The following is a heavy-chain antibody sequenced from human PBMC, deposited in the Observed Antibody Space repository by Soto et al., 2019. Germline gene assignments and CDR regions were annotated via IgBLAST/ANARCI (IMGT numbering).Heavy chain of an antibody. D-gene: IGHD1-1*01. CDR3: ARSHVPTLEPSYYFDY. CDR2: IIPIFGTA. Sequence: GASVKVSCKASGGTFSSYAISWVRQAPGQGLEWMGGIIPIFGTANYAQKFQGRVTITADESTSTAYTELSSLRSEDTAVYYCARSHVPTLEPSYYFDYWGQGTLVTVSS. CDR1: GGTFSSYA. J-gene: IGHJ4*02. V-gene: IGHV1-69*13.